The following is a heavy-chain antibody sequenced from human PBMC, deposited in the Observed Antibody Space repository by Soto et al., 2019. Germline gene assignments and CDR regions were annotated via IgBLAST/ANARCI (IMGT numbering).Heavy chain of an antibody. CDR3: ARIASSGRGWDV. D-gene: IGHD3-10*01. V-gene: IGHV3-7*01. J-gene: IGHJ6*02. CDR2: IKQDGREE. Sequence: EVQLVESGGGLVQPGGSLRLSCVDSGFTFSSYWMSWVRQAPVKGLEWVGNIKQDGREENYVDSVKGRFTTSRDNAKNSMYLQMNSLRAEDTAVYYCARIASSGRGWDVWGQGTTVVVSS. CDR1: GFTFSSYW.